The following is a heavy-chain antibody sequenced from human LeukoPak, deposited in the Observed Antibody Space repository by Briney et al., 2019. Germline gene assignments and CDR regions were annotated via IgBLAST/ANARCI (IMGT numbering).Heavy chain of an antibody. CDR1: GGSISSSSYY. CDR3: ARDRGPSSSRRYFDY. J-gene: IGHJ4*02. V-gene: IGHV4-39*07. Sequence: SETLSLTCTVSGGSISSSSYYWGWIRQPPGKELEWIGSIYYSGSTYYNPSLKSRVTISVDTSKNQFSLKLSSVTAADTAVYYCARDRGPSSSRRYFDYWGQGTLVTVSS. D-gene: IGHD6-13*01. CDR2: IYYSGST.